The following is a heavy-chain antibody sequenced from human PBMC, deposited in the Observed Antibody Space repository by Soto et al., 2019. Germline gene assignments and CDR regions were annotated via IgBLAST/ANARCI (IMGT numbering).Heavy chain of an antibody. CDR3: VRDIGGSGWLAP. V-gene: IGHV4-4*07. J-gene: IGHJ5*02. CDR1: GGSINNYY. Sequence: PSETLSLTCTVSGGSINNYYCSWIRQAAGKGLEWIGRIYSSGTTNYNPSLKSRVTMSVEMSKSQFSLTLRSVTAADTAVYYCVRDIGGSGWLAPWGQGTLVTVYS. CDR2: IYSSGTT. D-gene: IGHD2-15*01.